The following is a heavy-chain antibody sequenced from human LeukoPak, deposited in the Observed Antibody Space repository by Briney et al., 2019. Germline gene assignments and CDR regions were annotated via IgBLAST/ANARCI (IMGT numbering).Heavy chain of an antibody. V-gene: IGHV1-2*02. CDR3: ARVARVPRRTFDY. CDR1: GYTFTGYY. Sequence: ASVEVSCKASGYTFTGYYMHWVRQAPGQGLEWMGWINPNSGGTNYAQKFQGRVTMTRDTSISTAYMELSRLRSDDTAVYYCARVARVPRRTFDYWGQGTLVTVSS. D-gene: IGHD4/OR15-4a*01. J-gene: IGHJ4*02. CDR2: INPNSGGT.